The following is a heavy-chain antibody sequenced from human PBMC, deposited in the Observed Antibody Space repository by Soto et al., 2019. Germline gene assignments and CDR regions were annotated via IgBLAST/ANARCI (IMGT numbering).Heavy chain of an antibody. J-gene: IGHJ4*02. CDR3: TRANWYSEY. CDR2: IYYNGNT. D-gene: IGHD7-27*01. Sequence: QVQLQESGPGLVKPSETLSLTCSVSGGSISNHYWSWIRQPPGKGLEWIGYIYYNGNTNYNPSLKSRVTMSVDTSSNQISLKLTTGTAADTAVYYCTRANWYSEYWGQGTLVTVSS. V-gene: IGHV4-59*11. CDR1: GGSISNHY.